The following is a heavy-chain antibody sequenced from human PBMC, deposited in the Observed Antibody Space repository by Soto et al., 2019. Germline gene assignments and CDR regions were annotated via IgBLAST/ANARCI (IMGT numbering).Heavy chain of an antibody. V-gene: IGHV3-30-3*01. J-gene: IGHJ4*02. CDR2: ISYDGSNK. D-gene: IGHD3-22*01. Sequence: GGSLRLSCAASGFTFSSYAMHWVRQAPGKGLEWVAVISYDGSNKYYADSVKGRFTISRDNSKNTLYLQMNSLRAEDTAVYYCARKDYYDSSGRLDYWGQGTLVTVSS. CDR1: GFTFSSYA. CDR3: ARKDYYDSSGRLDY.